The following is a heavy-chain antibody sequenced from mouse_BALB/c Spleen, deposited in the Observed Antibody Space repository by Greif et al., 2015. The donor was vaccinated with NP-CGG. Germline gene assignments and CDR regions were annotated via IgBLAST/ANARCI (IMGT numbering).Heavy chain of an antibody. CDR3: ARVGNYYFDY. D-gene: IGHD2-1*01. CDR1: GYAFSSYW. J-gene: IGHJ2*01. CDR2: IYPGDGDT. V-gene: IGHV1-80*01. Sequence: VQLVESGAELVRPGSSVKISCKASGYAFSSYWMNWVKQRPGQGLEWIGQIYPGDGDTNYNGKFKGKATLTADKSSSTAYMQLSSLTSEDSAVYFCARVGNYYFDYWGQGTTLTVSS.